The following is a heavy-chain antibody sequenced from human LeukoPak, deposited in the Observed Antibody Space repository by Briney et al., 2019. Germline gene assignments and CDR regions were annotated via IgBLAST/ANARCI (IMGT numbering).Heavy chain of an antibody. D-gene: IGHD2-21*02. CDR2: IIPIFGTA. Sequence: SVKVSCKASGGTFSSYAISWVRQAPGQGFEWMGGIIPIFGTANYAQKFQGRVTITTDESTSTAYMELSSLRSEDTAVYYCAILCGGDCYFAKHVDYWGQGTLVTVSS. V-gene: IGHV1-69*05. J-gene: IGHJ4*02. CDR1: GGTFSSYA. CDR3: AILCGGDCYFAKHVDY.